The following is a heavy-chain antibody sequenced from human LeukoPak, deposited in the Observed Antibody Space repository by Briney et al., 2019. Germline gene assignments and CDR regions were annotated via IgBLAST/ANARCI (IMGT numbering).Heavy chain of an antibody. J-gene: IGHJ4*02. D-gene: IGHD3-16*01. CDR3: VREKRGGTYDY. CDR1: GYTFSDYY. Sequence: GASVKVSCKASGYTFSDYYIQWVRQAPGQGPEWMGTIRPGHNRMSYAQKFQGRVTMTRDMSTTTGYMELGSLRSEDTAVYYCVREKRGGTYDYWGQGTLVTVSS. CDR2: IRPGHNRM. V-gene: IGHV1-46*01.